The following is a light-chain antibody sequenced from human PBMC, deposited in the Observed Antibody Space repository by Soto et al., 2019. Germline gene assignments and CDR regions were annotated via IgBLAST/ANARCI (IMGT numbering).Light chain of an antibody. V-gene: IGKV1-8*01. CDR3: QQYYSYPRT. CDR1: QGISSY. CDR2: AAS. Sequence: IPMTQSPSSLSASTGDRVTITCRASQGISSYLAWYQQKPGKAPKLLIYAASTLQSGVPSRFSGSGSGTDFTLTISCLQSEDFATYYCQQYYSYPRTFGQGTKVDI. J-gene: IGKJ1*01.